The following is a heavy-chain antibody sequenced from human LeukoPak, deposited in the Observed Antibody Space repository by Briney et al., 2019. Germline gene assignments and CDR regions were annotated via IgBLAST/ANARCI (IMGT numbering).Heavy chain of an antibody. J-gene: IGHJ4*02. CDR2: FSTSSGTI. CDR1: GFTVSNNY. Sequence: GGSLRLSCAVSGFTVSNNYMNWVRQAPGKGLEWVSYFSTSSGTISYADSVKGRFTISRDDAKNSLYLQMNSLRDEDTAVYYCARDKDFGFDYWGQGTLVTVSS. CDR3: ARDKDFGFDY. V-gene: IGHV3-48*02. D-gene: IGHD3-10*01.